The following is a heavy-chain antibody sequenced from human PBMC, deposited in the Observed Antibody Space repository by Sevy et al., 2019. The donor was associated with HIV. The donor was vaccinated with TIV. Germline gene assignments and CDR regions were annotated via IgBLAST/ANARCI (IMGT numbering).Heavy chain of an antibody. V-gene: IGHV3-30*18. Sequence: GGSLRLSCAASGFTFSSYGMHWVRQAPGKGLEWVAVISYDGSNKYYADPVKGRFTISRDNSKNTLYLQMNSLRAEDTAVYYCAKGRRGWFGELTPYYYYGMDVWGQGTTVTVSS. D-gene: IGHD3-10*01. CDR2: ISYDGSNK. CDR1: GFTFSSYG. CDR3: AKGRRGWFGELTPYYYYGMDV. J-gene: IGHJ6*02.